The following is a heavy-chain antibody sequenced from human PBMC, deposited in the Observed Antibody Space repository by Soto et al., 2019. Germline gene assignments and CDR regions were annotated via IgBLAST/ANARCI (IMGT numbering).Heavy chain of an antibody. CDR1: GYTFTSYD. V-gene: IGHV1-8*01. D-gene: IGHD6-19*01. CDR3: ASRPFSSSGWYREDY. J-gene: IGHJ4*02. Sequence: QVQLVQSGAEVKKPGASVKVSCKASGYTFTSYDINWVRQATGQGLEWMGWMNPNSGNTGYAHKFQGSGPMTRNTSISTAYMALSSLRSEDTAVYYCASRPFSSSGWYREDYWGQGTLVTVSS. CDR2: MNPNSGNT.